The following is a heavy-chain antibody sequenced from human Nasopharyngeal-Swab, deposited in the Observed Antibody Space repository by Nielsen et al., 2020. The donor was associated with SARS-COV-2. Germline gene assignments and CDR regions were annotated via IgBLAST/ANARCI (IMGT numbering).Heavy chain of an antibody. CDR2: INAGNGNT. D-gene: IGHD6-19*01. V-gene: IGHV1-3*01. CDR1: GYTFTSYA. CDR3: ARVEAGYSSGRPYYYYGMDV. Sequence: ASVKVSCKASGYTFTSYAMHWVRQAPGQRLEWMGWINAGNGNTKYSQKFQGRVTITRDTSASTAYMELSSLRSEDTAVYYCARVEAGYSSGRPYYYYGMDVWGQGTTVTVSS. J-gene: IGHJ6*02.